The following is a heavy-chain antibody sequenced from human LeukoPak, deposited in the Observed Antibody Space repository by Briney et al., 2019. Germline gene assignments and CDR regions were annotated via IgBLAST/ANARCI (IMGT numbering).Heavy chain of an antibody. J-gene: IGHJ4*02. CDR2: IKEDGSEK. CDR1: GFTFSSYW. CDR3: YCGTYCGFDN. V-gene: IGHV3-7*01. D-gene: IGHD1-26*01. Sequence: GGSVRLSCAASGFTFSSYWMNWIRQAPGKGLEWVATIKEDGSEKYYVDSVKGRFTISRDNAKNSLYLQMNSLRAEDTAVYYCYCGTYCGFDNWGQGTQVTVSS.